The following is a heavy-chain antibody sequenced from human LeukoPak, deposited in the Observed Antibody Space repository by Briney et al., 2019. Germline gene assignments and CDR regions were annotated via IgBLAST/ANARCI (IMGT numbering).Heavy chain of an antibody. CDR3: AGLSRGDY. V-gene: IGHV4-34*01. CDR2: INHSGST. J-gene: IGHJ4*02. Sequence: SETLSLTCAVYGGSFSGYYWSWIRQPPGKGLEWIGEINHSGSTNYNPSLKSRVAISVDKSKNQFSLKLSSVTAADTAVYYCAGLSRGDYWGQGTLVTVSS. CDR1: GGSFSGYY. D-gene: IGHD3-16*01.